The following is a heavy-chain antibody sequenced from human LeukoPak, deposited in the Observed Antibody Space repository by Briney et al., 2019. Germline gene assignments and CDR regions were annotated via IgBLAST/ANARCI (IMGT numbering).Heavy chain of an antibody. J-gene: IGHJ4*02. D-gene: IGHD3-3*01. CDR2: IYYSGST. CDR1: GGSISSGGYY. V-gene: IGHV4-31*03. Sequence: PSETLSLTCTVSGGSISSGGYYWSWIRQHPGKGLEWIGYIYYSGSTYYNPSLKSRVTISVDASKNQFSLKLSSVTAADTAVYYCARGPLTIFGGESIDYWGQGTLVTVPS. CDR3: ARGPLTIFGGESIDY.